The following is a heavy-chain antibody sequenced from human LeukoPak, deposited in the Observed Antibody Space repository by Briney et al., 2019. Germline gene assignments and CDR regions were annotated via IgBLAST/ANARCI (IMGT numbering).Heavy chain of an antibody. D-gene: IGHD3-22*01. V-gene: IGHV4-39*07. CDR2: IYYDGRP. CDR1: GGSFSRCRFY. CDR3: TRGGDDNTGVNYFDY. Sequence: SETLSLTCTVSGGSFSRCRFYWGWIRQPPGKGLVWIGWIYYDGRPYYNASLKGRVTLTLHTSKNQFSLKLSLVTAAETAVYFCTRGGDDNTGVNYFDYWGQGAMVTVSS. J-gene: IGHJ4*02.